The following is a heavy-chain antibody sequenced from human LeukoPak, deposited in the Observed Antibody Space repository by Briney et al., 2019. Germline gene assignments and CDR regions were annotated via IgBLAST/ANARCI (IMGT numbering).Heavy chain of an antibody. V-gene: IGHV4-59*01. D-gene: IGHD6-13*01. CDR3: ATDQGAAAGKGHDY. J-gene: IGHJ4*02. CDR2: IYYSGST. CDR1: GGSISSYY. Sequence: SETLSLTCTVSGGSISSYYWSWIRQPPGKGLEWIGYIYYSGSTNYNPSLKSRVTISVDTSKNQFSLKLSSVTAADTAVYYCATDQGAAAGKGHDYWGQGTLVTVSS.